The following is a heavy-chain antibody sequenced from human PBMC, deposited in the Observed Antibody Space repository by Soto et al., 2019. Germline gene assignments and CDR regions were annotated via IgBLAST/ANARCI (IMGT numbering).Heavy chain of an antibody. V-gene: IGHV1-46*01. D-gene: IGHD3-22*01. J-gene: IGHJ5*02. CDR1: GYTFTSRY. CDR2: INPSDGST. CDR3: ARGGITMIVGLFDP. Sequence: SVKVSCKASGYTFTSRYMHWVRQAPGQGLEWMGIINPSDGSTSYAQKFQGRVTMTRDTSTSTVFMDLNSLRSEDTAVYYCARGGITMIVGLFDPWGQGTLVTVSS.